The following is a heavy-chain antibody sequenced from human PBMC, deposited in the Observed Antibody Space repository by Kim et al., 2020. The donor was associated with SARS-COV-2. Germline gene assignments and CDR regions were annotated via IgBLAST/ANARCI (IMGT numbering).Heavy chain of an antibody. D-gene: IGHD5-12*01. CDR1: GYTFTSYY. CDR3: ARVRDGYNHYFDY. V-gene: IGHV1-46*01. J-gene: IGHJ4*02. CDR2: INPSGGTT. Sequence: ASVKVSCKASGYTFTSYYIHWVRQAPGQGLEWMGIINPSGGTTTYAQKFQGRVTMTRDTSTSTVYMELSSLRSEDTAVYFRARVRDGYNHYFDYWGQGAVVTVSS.